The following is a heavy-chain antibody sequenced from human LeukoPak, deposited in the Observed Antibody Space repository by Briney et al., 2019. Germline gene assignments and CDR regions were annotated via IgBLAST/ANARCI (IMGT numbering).Heavy chain of an antibody. J-gene: IGHJ4*02. CDR3: ARAKIAVADY. CDR1: GFTFDDYG. V-gene: IGHV3-7*01. D-gene: IGHD6-19*01. Sequence: GGSLRLSCAASGFTFDDYGMSWVRQAPGKGLEWVANIKQDGSEKYYVDSVKGRFTISRDNAKNSLYLQMNSLRAEDTAVYYCARAKIAVADYWGQGTLVTVSS. CDR2: IKQDGSEK.